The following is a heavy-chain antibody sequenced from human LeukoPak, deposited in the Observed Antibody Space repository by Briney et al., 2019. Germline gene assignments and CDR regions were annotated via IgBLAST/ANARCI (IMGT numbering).Heavy chain of an antibody. CDR3: ARARYCSSTSCYREFDY. CDR1: GGSISSSSYY. Sequence: SSETLSLTCTVSGGSISSSSYYWGWIRQPPGKGLEWIGSIYYSGSTYYNPSLKSRVTISVDTSKNQFSLKLSSVTAADTAVYYCARARYCSSTSCYREFDYWGQGTLVTVSS. V-gene: IGHV4-39*01. J-gene: IGHJ4*02. D-gene: IGHD2-2*01. CDR2: IYYSGST.